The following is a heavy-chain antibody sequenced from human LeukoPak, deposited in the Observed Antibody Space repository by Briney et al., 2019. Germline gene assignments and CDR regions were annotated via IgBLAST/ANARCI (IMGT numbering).Heavy chain of an antibody. Sequence: SETLSLTCSVSGGPIRCLYWRWLRPPPGKGLEGMGYIYYSGSTNYNPSVKSRVTISVATSKNQCSLKLSSVTAADTAVYYCARVDCSSTRQYYYYGMDVWGEGTTVTVSS. V-gene: IGHV4-59*01. CDR3: ARVDCSSTRQYYYYGMDV. J-gene: IGHJ6*04. CDR1: GGPIRCLY. D-gene: IGHD2-2*01. CDR2: IYYSGST.